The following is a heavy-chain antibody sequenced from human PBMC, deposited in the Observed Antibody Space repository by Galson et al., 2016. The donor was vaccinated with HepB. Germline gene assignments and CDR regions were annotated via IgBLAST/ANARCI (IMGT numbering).Heavy chain of an antibody. D-gene: IGHD6-25*01. V-gene: IGHV1-69*04. CDR3: VRGGNWFDT. J-gene: IGHJ5*02. Sequence: SVKVSCKASGDIFNNYAISWVRQAPGQGLEWMGKIIPALAIVNYSQKLQDRLTITADTSATTAYMELFSLRSEDTAIYYCVRGGNWFDTWGQGTLVTVSS. CDR2: IIPALAIV. CDR1: GDIFNNYA.